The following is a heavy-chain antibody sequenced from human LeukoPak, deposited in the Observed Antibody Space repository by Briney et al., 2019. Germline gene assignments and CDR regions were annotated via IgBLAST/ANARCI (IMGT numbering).Heavy chain of an antibody. J-gene: IGHJ4*02. CDR1: GFTFSNVW. D-gene: IGHD6-19*01. CDR2: IRSKTHGETI. Sequence: GGSLRLSCAASGFTFSNVWMSWVRQAPGKGLEWVGRIRSKTHGETIDYAAPVRGRFTISRDDSKNTLYLQLNSLKTEDTAVYYCATEVIIAVTGNDYWGQGSLVTVSS. V-gene: IGHV3-15*07. CDR3: ATEVIIAVTGNDY.